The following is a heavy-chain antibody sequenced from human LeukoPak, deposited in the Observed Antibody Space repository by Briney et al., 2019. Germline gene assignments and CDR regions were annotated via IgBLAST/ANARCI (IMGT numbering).Heavy chain of an antibody. Sequence: ASVKVSCKASGYTVTGYYMHWVRQAPGQGLEWMGWINPNSGGTNYAQKFQGRVTMTRDTSISTAYMELSRLRSDDTAVYYCARGSVVPAAPSGDYWGQGTLVTVSS. CDR2: INPNSGGT. D-gene: IGHD2-2*01. J-gene: IGHJ4*02. V-gene: IGHV1-2*02. CDR3: ARGSVVPAAPSGDY. CDR1: GYTVTGYY.